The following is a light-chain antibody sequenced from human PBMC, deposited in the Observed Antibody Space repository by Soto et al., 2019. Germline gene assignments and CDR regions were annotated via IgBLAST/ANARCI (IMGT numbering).Light chain of an antibody. Sequence: EIVVTHSPGTLSLSPVERATVSFSSSQSITGNYLAWYQHTPGQSPRLLIYGASSRATGIPDRFSGSGSGTDFTLTISRLEPEDFAVYYCQQYYSIPLTFGGGTKVDIK. CDR1: QSITGNY. V-gene: IGKV3-20*01. CDR2: GAS. J-gene: IGKJ4*01. CDR3: QQYYSIPLT.